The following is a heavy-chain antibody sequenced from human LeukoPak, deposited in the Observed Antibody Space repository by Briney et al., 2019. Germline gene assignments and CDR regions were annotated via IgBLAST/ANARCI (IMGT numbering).Heavy chain of an antibody. CDR3: AKDPLRYCSSTSCYEYYYYMDV. CDR2: ISWNSGSI. V-gene: IGHV3-9*01. Sequence: GGSLRLSCAASGFTFDDYAMHWVRQAPGKGLEWVSGISWNSGSIGYADSVKGRFTISRDNAKNSLYLQMNSLRAEDTAVYYCAKDPLRYCSSTSCYEYYYYMDVWGKGTTVTVSS. CDR1: GFTFDDYA. D-gene: IGHD2-2*01. J-gene: IGHJ6*03.